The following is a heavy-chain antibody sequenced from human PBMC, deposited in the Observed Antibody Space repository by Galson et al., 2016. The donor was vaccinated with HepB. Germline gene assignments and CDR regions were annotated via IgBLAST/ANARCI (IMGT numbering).Heavy chain of an antibody. CDR1: GFIFSDHY. CDR3: DRVGRGSYFDY. CDR2: TRNKANSYTT. V-gene: IGHV3-72*01. J-gene: IGHJ4*02. Sequence: SLRLSCAASGFIFSDHYMDWVRQAPGKGLEWVGRTRNKANSYTTEYAASVKGRFTIPRDDSKNSLYLQMNSLKSEDMAAYYCDRVGRGSYFDYWGQGTLVTVSS. D-gene: IGHD5-12*01.